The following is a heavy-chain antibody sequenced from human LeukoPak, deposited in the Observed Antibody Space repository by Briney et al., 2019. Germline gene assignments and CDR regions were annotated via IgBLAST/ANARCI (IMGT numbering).Heavy chain of an antibody. CDR1: GFTFSSYA. V-gene: IGHV3-23*01. J-gene: IGHJ4*02. D-gene: IGHD3-16*01. CDR2: ISGSGGST. CDR3: ANLRAREWSATTFVDY. Sequence: GGSLRLSCAASGFTFSSYAMSWVRQAPGKGLEWVSAISGSGGSTYYADSVKGRFTISRDNSKNTLYLQMNSLRAEDTAVYYCANLRAREWSATTFVDYWGQGTLVTVSS.